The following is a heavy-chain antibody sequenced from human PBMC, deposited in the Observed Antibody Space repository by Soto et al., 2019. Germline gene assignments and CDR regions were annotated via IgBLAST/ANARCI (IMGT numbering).Heavy chain of an antibody. J-gene: IGHJ3*02. CDR1: GGTFSSYA. V-gene: IGHV1-69*13. CDR2: IIPIFGTA. CDR3: ARVARIAAAKGAFDI. D-gene: IGHD6-13*01. Sequence: ASVKVTCKASGGTFSSYAISWVRQAPGQGLEWMGGIIPIFGTANYAQKFQGRVTITADESTSTAYMELSSLRSEDTAVYYCARVARIAAAKGAFDILGQGTMVTGSS.